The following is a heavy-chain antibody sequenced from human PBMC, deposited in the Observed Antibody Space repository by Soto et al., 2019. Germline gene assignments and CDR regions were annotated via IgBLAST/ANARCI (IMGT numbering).Heavy chain of an antibody. V-gene: IGHV4-59*01. J-gene: IGHJ6*02. CDR3: ARGGRGSYSDYYYGMDV. CDR2: IYYSGST. Sequence: PSETLSLTCTVSGGSISSYYWSWIRQPPGKGLEWIGYIYYSGSTNYNPSLKSRVTISVDTSKNQFSLKLSSVTAADTAVYYCARGGRGSYSDYYYGMDVWGQGTTVTVSS. CDR1: GGSISSYY. D-gene: IGHD1-26*01.